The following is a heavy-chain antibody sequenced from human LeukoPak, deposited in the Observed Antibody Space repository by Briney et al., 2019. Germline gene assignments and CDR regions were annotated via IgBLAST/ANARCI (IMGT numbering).Heavy chain of an antibody. CDR2: INPNNGDT. V-gene: IGHV1-2*02. CDR3: ARSQFRTSNSGTWGFRP. D-gene: IGHD6-13*01. Sequence: ASVKVSCKASGYTLSDYYLHWVRQAPGQRPEWMAWINPNNGDTKIAQKFQGRVTMTRDTSINTAYMELSSLRPGDTAVYYCARSQFRTSNSGTWGFRPWGQGTLVTVSS. CDR1: GYTLSDYY. J-gene: IGHJ1*01.